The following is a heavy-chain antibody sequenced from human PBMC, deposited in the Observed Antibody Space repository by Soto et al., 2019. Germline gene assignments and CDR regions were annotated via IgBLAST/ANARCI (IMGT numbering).Heavy chain of an antibody. V-gene: IGHV3-7*01. CDR3: ARDPVRRYDYNFDY. Sequence: PGGSLRLSGAASGFIFSTYWMTWFRKAPGKGLEWVANIKPDGSAKNYVVSVKGRFTISRDNAKHSLYLQMDSLRAEDTAVYYCARDPVRRYDYNFDYWGQGTLVTVSS. J-gene: IGHJ4*02. D-gene: IGHD4-4*01. CDR1: GFIFSTYW. CDR2: IKPDGSAK.